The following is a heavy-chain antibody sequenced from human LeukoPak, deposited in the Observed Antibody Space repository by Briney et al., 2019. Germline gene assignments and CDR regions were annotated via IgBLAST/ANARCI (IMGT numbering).Heavy chain of an antibody. J-gene: IGHJ4*02. CDR2: IFPGNSLT. V-gene: IGHV5-51*01. D-gene: IGHD5-18*01. CDR3: VRHNNYALDY. Sequence: GESLKISCEGSGYSFASYWIGWARQMPGKGLELMAIIFPGNSLTIYSPSFQGQVTISADKSISTAYLQWSGLKASDTAMYYCVRHNNYALDYWGQGALVTVSS. CDR1: GYSFASYW.